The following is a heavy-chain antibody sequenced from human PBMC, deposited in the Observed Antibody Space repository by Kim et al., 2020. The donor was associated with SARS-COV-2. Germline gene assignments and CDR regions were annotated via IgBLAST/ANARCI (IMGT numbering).Heavy chain of an antibody. D-gene: IGHD2-2*01. J-gene: IGHJ5*02. CDR1: GGSFSGYY. CDR3: ARCRGIVVPAAGGTMVRGRQRWFDP. Sequence: SETLSLTCAVYGGSFSGYYWSWIRQPPGKGLEWIGEINHSGSTNYNPSLKSRVTISVDTSKNQFSLKLSSVTAADTAVYYCARCRGIVVPAAGGTMVRGRQRWFDPWGQGTLVTVSS. CDR2: INHSGST. V-gene: IGHV4-34*01.